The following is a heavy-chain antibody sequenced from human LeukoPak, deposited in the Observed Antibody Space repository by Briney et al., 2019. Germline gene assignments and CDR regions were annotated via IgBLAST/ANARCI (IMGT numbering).Heavy chain of an antibody. CDR3: TSPTTVIDLGDY. CDR1: GFTFGDYA. V-gene: IGHV3-49*03. CDR2: IRSKAYGGTT. D-gene: IGHD4-17*01. Sequence: PGGSLRLSCTASGFTFGDYAVSWFRQAPGKGLEWVGFIRSKAYGGTTEYAASVKGRFTIPRDDSKSIAYLQMNSLKTEDTAVYYCTSPTTVIDLGDYWGQGTLVTVSS. J-gene: IGHJ4*02.